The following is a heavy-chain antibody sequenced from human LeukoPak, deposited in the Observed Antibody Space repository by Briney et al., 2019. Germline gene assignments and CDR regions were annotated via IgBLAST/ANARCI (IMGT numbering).Heavy chain of an antibody. CDR3: ARGELDYFFDY. V-gene: IGHV4-61*02. CDR1: GGSISSGSYY. CDR2: IYTSGST. J-gene: IGHJ4*02. D-gene: IGHD3/OR15-3a*01. Sequence: SETLSLTCTVSGGSISSGSYYWSWIRQPAGKGLEWIGRIYTSGSTNYNPSLKSRVTISVDTSKNQFSLKLSSVTAADTAVYYCARGELDYFFDYWGQGTLVTVSS.